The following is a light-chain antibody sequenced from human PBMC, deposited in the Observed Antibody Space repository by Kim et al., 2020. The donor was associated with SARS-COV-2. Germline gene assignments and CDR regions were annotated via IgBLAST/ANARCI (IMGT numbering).Light chain of an antibody. Sequence: DIQLTQSPSTLSASVGDRVTITCRASQNINYWFAWYQQRPGKAPKLLIYRSSRLESGVPTRFSGGGSGTDFTLTISSLQPDDFATYYCQHYSIYLTFGPGTKVDIK. CDR2: RSS. CDR1: QNINYW. CDR3: QHYSIYLT. V-gene: IGKV1-5*03. J-gene: IGKJ3*01.